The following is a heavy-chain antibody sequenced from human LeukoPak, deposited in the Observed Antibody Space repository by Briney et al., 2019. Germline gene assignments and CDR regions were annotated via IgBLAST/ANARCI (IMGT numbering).Heavy chain of an antibody. J-gene: IGHJ4*02. Sequence: PGGSLRLSCAASGFTFSSYAMLWVRQAPGKGLEFVSGISREGGSKYYADSVKGRFTISRDTSKNTLYLQMSSVRAEDTAVYFCVKPQPLRDFEWLFPAPYYFDYWGQGSLVAVSS. CDR1: GFTFSSYA. CDR3: VKPQPLRDFEWLFPAPYYFDY. CDR2: ISREGGSK. D-gene: IGHD3-9*01. V-gene: IGHV3-64D*06.